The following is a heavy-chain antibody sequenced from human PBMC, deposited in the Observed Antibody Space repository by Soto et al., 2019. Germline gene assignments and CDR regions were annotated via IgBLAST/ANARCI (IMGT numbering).Heavy chain of an antibody. CDR2: IYKSATA. J-gene: IGHJ5*01. CDR1: GDSISNLDYF. D-gene: IGHD7-27*01. V-gene: IGHV4-30-4*01. Sequence: SETLSLTCSVSGDSISNLDYFWAWIRQPPGQALEYIGYIYKSATAYYNPSFESRVAISVDTSKSQFSLNVTSVTAADTAVYFCARGRYCLTGRCFPNWFDSWGQGALVTVSS. CDR3: ARGRYCLTGRCFPNWFDS.